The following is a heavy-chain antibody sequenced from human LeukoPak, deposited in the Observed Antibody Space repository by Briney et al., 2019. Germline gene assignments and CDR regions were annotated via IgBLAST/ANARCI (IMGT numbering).Heavy chain of an antibody. Sequence: GGSLRFSCAASGFTFSSYGMHWVRQAPGKGLEWVAFIRYDGSNKYYADSVKGRFTISRDNSKNTLYLQMNSLRAEDTAVYYCAKNPGAAPFYYYYTVVWGKGTTVTVSS. CDR2: IRYDGSNK. J-gene: IGHJ6*03. CDR1: GFTFSSYG. V-gene: IGHV3-30*02. D-gene: IGHD1-26*01. CDR3: AKNPGAAPFYYYYTVV.